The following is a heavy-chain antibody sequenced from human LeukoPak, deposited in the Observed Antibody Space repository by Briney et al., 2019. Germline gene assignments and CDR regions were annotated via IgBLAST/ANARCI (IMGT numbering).Heavy chain of an antibody. Sequence: GGSPRLSCAASGFTFDDYAMHWVRQAPGKGLEWVSLISGDGGSTYYADSVKGRFTISRDNSKNSLYLQMNSLRTEDTALYYCAKDMEGSGSSGMDVWGQGTTVTVSS. V-gene: IGHV3-43*02. CDR1: GFTFDDYA. CDR3: AKDMEGSGSSGMDV. J-gene: IGHJ6*02. D-gene: IGHD3-10*01. CDR2: ISGDGGST.